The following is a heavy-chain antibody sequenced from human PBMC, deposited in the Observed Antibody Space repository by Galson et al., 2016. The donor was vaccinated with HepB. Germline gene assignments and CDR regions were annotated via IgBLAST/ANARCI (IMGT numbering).Heavy chain of an antibody. Sequence: QSGAEVKKPGEPLKISCEASGYIFIGEWLGWVRQMPGKGLEWMGIIHPGDSDTRYSPSFQGQVSFSADRSISTAYLQWSSLKASDSGMYYCAVVRHRSAGDNYFDYWGQGTLVTVSS. D-gene: IGHD2-15*01. V-gene: IGHV5-51*01. CDR2: IHPGDSDT. CDR3: AVVRHRSAGDNYFDY. CDR1: GYIFIGEW. J-gene: IGHJ4*02.